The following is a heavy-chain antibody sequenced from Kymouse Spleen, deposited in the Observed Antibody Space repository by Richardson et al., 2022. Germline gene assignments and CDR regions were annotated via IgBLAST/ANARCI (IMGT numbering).Heavy chain of an antibody. CDR1: GFTVSSNY. CDR3: ARDLYSGYDEWFDP. D-gene: IGHD5-12*01. V-gene: IGHV3-66*03. Sequence: EVQLVESGGGLIQPGGSLRLSCAASGFTVSSNYMSWVRQAPGKGLEWVSVIYSCGSTYYADSVKGRFTISRDNSKNTLYLQMNSLRAEDTAVYYCARDLYSGYDEWFDPWGQGTLVTVSS. J-gene: IGHJ5*02. CDR2: IYSCGST.